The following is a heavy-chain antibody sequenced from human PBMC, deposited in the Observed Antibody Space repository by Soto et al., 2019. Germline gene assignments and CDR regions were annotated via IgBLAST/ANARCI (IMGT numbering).Heavy chain of an antibody. D-gene: IGHD3-3*01. CDR2: VYHSGAT. CDR3: VRERTIFGVAPGGGVDV. Sequence: SETLSLTCAVSGGSISTSDYTWSWIRQPPGRGLEWIGSVYHSGATHYMPSLKSRLTMSLDKSKNQFSLDLTSVTAADTAVYYCVRERTIFGVAPGGGVDVWGQGTTVTVSS. J-gene: IGHJ6*02. V-gene: IGHV4-30-2*01. CDR1: GGSISTSDYT.